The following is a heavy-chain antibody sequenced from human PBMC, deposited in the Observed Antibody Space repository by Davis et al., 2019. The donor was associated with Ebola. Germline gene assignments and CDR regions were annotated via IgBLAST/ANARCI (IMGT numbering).Heavy chain of an antibody. Sequence: GESLKISCAAPGFTFSSYWMSWVRQAPGKGLEWVANIKQDGSEKYYVDSVKGRFTISRDNAKNSLYLQMNSLRAEDTAVYYCARDQTYYDFWSGYYTGYYGMDVWGQGTTITVSS. J-gene: IGHJ6*02. CDR3: ARDQTYYDFWSGYYTGYYGMDV. CDR1: GFTFSSYW. V-gene: IGHV3-7*03. CDR2: IKQDGSEK. D-gene: IGHD3-3*01.